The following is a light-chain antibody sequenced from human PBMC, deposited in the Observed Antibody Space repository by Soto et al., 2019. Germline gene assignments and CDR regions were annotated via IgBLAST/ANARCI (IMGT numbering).Light chain of an antibody. CDR1: SSDVGAYDF. CDR3: SSYTSSSTLSTYV. Sequence: QSALTQPASVSGSPGQSIAISCTGTSSDVGAYDFVSWYQHHPDKAPKLLIYDVSNRPSGVSNRFSGSKSVNTASLIISGLQAEDEADYYCSSYTSSSTLSTYVFGTGTKVTVL. CDR2: DVS. V-gene: IGLV2-14*03. J-gene: IGLJ1*01.